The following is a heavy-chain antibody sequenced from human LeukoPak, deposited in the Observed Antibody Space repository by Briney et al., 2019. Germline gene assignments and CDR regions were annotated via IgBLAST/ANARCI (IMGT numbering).Heavy chain of an antibody. CDR3: ARDQIGAAAGTVFGY. V-gene: IGHV1-46*01. Sequence: ASAKVSCKASGYTFTSYYMHWVRQAPGQGLEWMGIINPSGGSTSYAQKFQGRVTMTRDTSTSTVYMELSSLRSEDTAMYYCARDQIGAAAGTVFGYWGQGTLVTVSS. D-gene: IGHD6-13*01. CDR2: INPSGGST. J-gene: IGHJ4*02. CDR1: GYTFTSYY.